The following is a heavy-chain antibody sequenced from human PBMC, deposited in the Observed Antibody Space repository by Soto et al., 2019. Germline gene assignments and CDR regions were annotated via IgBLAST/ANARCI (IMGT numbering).Heavy chain of an antibody. D-gene: IGHD3-3*01. V-gene: IGHV1-3*01. J-gene: IGHJ6*02. CDR2: INAGNGNT. Sequence: GASVKVSCKASGYTFTSYAMHWVRQAPGQRLEWMGWINAGNGNTKYSQKFQGRVTITRDTSASTAYMELSSLRSEDTAVYYCARDRRITIFGVVIPPGGMDVWGQGTTVTVSS. CDR1: GYTFTSYA. CDR3: ARDRRITIFGVVIPPGGMDV.